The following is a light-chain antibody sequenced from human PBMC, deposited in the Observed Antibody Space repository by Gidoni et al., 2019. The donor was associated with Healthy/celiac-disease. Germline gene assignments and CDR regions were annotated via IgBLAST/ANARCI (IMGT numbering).Light chain of an antibody. Sequence: EIVLTQSPATLSVSPGASATRSCRASQSVHSNLAWYQQKPGQAPRLLIYGESTRATGIPARFSGSGSGTEFTLTISSLQSEDFAVYYCQQYNNWPPWTFGQGTKVEIK. CDR2: GES. J-gene: IGKJ1*01. CDR3: QQYNNWPPWT. CDR1: QSVHSN. V-gene: IGKV3-15*01.